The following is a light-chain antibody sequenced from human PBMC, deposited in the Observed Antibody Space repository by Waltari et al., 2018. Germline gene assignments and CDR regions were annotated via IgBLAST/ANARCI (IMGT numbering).Light chain of an antibody. CDR1: SGHSSNV. Sequence: QLALTQSPSASASLGASVKLTCTLNSGHSSNVVAWLQQQPEQGPRYLMKVNSDGSPSKGDDIPDRFPGSGSGAERYLTISSLQSEDEADYYCQTGGHGTWVFGGGTKLTVL. V-gene: IGLV4-69*02. CDR2: VNSDGSP. J-gene: IGLJ3*02. CDR3: QTGGHGTWV.